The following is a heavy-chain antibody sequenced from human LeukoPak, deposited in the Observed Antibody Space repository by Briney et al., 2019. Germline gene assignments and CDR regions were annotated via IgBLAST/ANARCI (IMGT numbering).Heavy chain of an antibody. J-gene: IGHJ5*02. Sequence: SQTLSLTCAVSGGSISSGGYSWSCIRQPSGKGLECIGYIYHSGSTYYNPSLKSRVTISVDRSKHQFSLKLSSVTAADTAVYYCAREVRAVVLASWFDPWGQGTLVTVSS. CDR1: GGSISSGGYS. CDR2: IYHSGST. D-gene: IGHD3-3*02. V-gene: IGHV4-30-2*01. CDR3: AREVRAVVLASWFDP.